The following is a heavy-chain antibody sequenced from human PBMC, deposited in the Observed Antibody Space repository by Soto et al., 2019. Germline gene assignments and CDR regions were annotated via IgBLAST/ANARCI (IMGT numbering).Heavy chain of an antibody. CDR2: INHSGST. CDR3: ARHRDDILTGYYLGGSSMGGAFDI. CDR1: GGSFRGYD. V-gene: IGHV4-34*01. Sequence: SETLSLTCAVYGGSFRGYDLSWIRQPPGKGQEWIGEINHSGSTNYNPSLKSRVTISVDTSKNQFSLKLSSVTAADTAVYYCARHRDDILTGYYLGGSSMGGAFDIWGQGTMVTVSS. J-gene: IGHJ3*02. D-gene: IGHD3-9*01.